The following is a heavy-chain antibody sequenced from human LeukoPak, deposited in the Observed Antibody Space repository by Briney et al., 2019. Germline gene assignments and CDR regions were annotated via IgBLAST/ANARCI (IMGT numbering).Heavy chain of an antibody. D-gene: IGHD4-17*01. CDR1: GFTFGNAW. V-gene: IGHV3-15*01. Sequence: GGSLRLSCAASGFTFGNAWMNWVRQAPGKGLEWVGHIKTTIDGGAADYAAPVKDRFTISRDDSKNTLYLQMNSLKTEDTAVYYCSTAEAPKDGDYGYYYYYMDVWGKGTTVTVSS. J-gene: IGHJ6*03. CDR3: STAEAPKDGDYGYYYYYMDV. CDR2: IKTTIDGGAA.